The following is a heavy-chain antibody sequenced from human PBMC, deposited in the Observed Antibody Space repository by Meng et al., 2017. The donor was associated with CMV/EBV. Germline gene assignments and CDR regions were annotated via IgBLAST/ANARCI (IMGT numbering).Heavy chain of an antibody. CDR2: INPNSGGT. CDR1: GYTVTGYY. CDR3: AREGERDSSGYRYGMDV. D-gene: IGHD3-22*01. Sequence: ASVTVSCQASGYTVTGYYMHWVRQAPGQGLEWMVWINPNSGGTNYAQTFQGRVTMTRDTSISTAYMELSRLRSDDTAVDYCAREGERDSSGYRYGMDVWGQGTTVTVSS. J-gene: IGHJ6*02. V-gene: IGHV1-2*02.